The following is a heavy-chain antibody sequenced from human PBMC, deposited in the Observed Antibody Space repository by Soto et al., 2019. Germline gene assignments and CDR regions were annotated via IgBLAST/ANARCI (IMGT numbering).Heavy chain of an antibody. D-gene: IGHD4-4*01. J-gene: IGHJ4*02. CDR1: GFTFSDYY. CDR2: ISSSGSTI. Sequence: GGSLRLSCAASGFTFSDYYMSWIRQAPGKGLEWVSYISSSGSTIYYADSVKGRFTISRDNAKNSLYLQMNSLRAEDTAVYYCARDGPLDYSNYVFGWGQGTLVTVSS. CDR3: ARDGPLDYSNYVFG. V-gene: IGHV3-11*01.